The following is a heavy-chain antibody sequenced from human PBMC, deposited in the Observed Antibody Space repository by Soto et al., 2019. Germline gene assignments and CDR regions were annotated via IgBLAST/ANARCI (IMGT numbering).Heavy chain of an antibody. D-gene: IGHD3-22*01. J-gene: IGHJ6*02. V-gene: IGHV4-59*01. CDR2: IYYSGNT. CDR3: ARDGYYESSGSSSYYYGMDV. CDR1: GGSISSYY. Sequence: QVQLQESGPRLVKPSETLSLTCTVSGGSISSYYWSWIRQPPGKGLEWIGYIYYSGNTNYNPSLKSRVTISVETSKNQFSLKLSSVTAADTAVYYCARDGYYESSGSSSYYYGMDVWGQGTTVTVSS.